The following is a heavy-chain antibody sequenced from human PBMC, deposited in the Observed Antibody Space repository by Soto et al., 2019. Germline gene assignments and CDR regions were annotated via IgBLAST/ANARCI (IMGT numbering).Heavy chain of an antibody. V-gene: IGHV1-2*02. J-gene: IGHJ6*02. CDR1: GYTFTGYY. CDR2: INPNSGGT. Sequence: ASVNVSCKASGYTFTGYYMHWVRQAPGQGLEWMGWINPNSGGTNYAQKFQGRVTMTRDTSISTAYMELSRLRSDDTAVYYCARAHYYARDGMDVWGQGTTVTLSS. CDR3: ARAHYYARDGMDV. D-gene: IGHD3-22*01.